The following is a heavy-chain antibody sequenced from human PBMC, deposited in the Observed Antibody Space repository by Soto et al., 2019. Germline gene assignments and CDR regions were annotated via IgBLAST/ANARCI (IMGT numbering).Heavy chain of an antibody. J-gene: IGHJ4*02. Sequence: QVQLVQSGAEVKKPGSSVKVSCKASGGTFSSYAISWVRQAPGQGLEWMGGIIPIFGTANYAQKFQGRVTITAAESTSTASMELSSLRSEDAAVYYCARAGPGLYGFDYWGQGTLVTVSS. V-gene: IGHV1-69*01. CDR2: IIPIFGTA. D-gene: IGHD4-17*01. CDR3: ARAGPGLYGFDY. CDR1: GGTFSSYA.